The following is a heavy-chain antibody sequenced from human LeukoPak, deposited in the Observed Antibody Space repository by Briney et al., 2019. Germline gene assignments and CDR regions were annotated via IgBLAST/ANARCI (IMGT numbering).Heavy chain of an antibody. Sequence: SETLSLTCSVSGGFISNYYWSWIRQPPGKGLEWIGEINHSGSTNYNPSLKSRVTISVDTSKNQFSLKLSSVTAADTAVYYCARAGYSSSWYGSGKYFQHWGQGTLVTVSS. CDR1: GGFISNYY. V-gene: IGHV4-34*01. J-gene: IGHJ1*01. CDR2: INHSGST. D-gene: IGHD6-13*01. CDR3: ARAGYSSSWYGSGKYFQH.